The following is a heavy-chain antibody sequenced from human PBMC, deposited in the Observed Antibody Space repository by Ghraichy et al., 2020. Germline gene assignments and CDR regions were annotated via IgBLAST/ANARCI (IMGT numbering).Heavy chain of an antibody. D-gene: IGHD3-3*01. J-gene: IGHJ3*02. Sequence: GESLNISCAASGFTFSNAWMSWVRQAPGKGLEWVGRIKSKTDGGTTDYAAPVKGRFTISRDDSKNTLYLQMNSLKTEDTAVYYCTTDLGRYDFWSGANDAFDIWGQGTMVTVSS. V-gene: IGHV3-15*01. CDR2: IKSKTDGGTT. CDR3: TTDLGRYDFWSGANDAFDI. CDR1: GFTFSNAW.